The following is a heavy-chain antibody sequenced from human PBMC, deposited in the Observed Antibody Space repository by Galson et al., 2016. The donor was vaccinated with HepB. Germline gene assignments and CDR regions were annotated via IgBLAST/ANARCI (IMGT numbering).Heavy chain of an antibody. D-gene: IGHD1-26*01. CDR3: VTGRRGLVQCFGGSSCPSDY. J-gene: IGHJ4*02. CDR1: GLTFSYAW. V-gene: IGHV3-15*01. Sequence: SLRLSCAASGLTFSYAWMSWVRQAPGKGLEWVARIKSNIDGRTTDYAAPVKGRFTISRDDSENTLYLQMDSLKTEETGVYYCVTGRRGLVQCFGGSSCPSDYWGQGTLVTVSS. CDR2: IKSNIDGRTT.